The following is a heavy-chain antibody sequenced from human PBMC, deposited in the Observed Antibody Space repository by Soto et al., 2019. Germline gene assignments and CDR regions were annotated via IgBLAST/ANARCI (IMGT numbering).Heavy chain of an antibody. CDR3: ARAGGGSSFDY. V-gene: IGHV3-23*01. CDR2: ISGSGGST. CDR1: GFTFSSYA. Sequence: GGSLRLSCAASGFTFSSYAMSWVRQAPGKGLEWVSAISGSGGSTYYADSVKGRFTISRDNSKNTMYLQMNSLRAEDTAVYYCARAGGGSSFDYWGQGTLVTVSS. D-gene: IGHD3-16*01. J-gene: IGHJ4*02.